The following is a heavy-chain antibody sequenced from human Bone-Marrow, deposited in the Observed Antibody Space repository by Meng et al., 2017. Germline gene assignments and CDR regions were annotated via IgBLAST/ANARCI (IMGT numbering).Heavy chain of an antibody. V-gene: IGHV4-4*07. CDR2: IYTSGST. D-gene: IGHD6-13*01. CDR3: ARNRRAYGAGTHDY. CDR1: GGSISSYY. J-gene: IGHJ4*02. Sequence: GSLRLSCTVSGGSISSYYWSWIRQPAGKGLEWIGRIYTSGSTNYNPSLKSRVTMSVDTSKNQFSLKLSSVTAADTAVYYCARNRRAYGAGTHDYWGQGTLVTVSS.